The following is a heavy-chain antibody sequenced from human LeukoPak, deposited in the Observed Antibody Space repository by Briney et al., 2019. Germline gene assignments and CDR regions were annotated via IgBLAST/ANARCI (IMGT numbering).Heavy chain of an antibody. CDR2: INHSGST. J-gene: IGHJ4*02. V-gene: IGHV4-38-2*02. CDR3: ASGRWGVSDVH. Sequence: PSETLSLTCTVSGYSISSGYYWSWIRQPPGKGLEWIGEINHSGSTNYNPSLKSRVTISVDTSKNQFSLKLSSVTAADTAVYYCASGRWGVSDVHWGQGTLVTVSS. D-gene: IGHD3-10*01. CDR1: GYSISSGYY.